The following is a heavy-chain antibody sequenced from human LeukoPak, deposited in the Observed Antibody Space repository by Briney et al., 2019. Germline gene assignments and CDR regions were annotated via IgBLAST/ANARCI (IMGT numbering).Heavy chain of an antibody. D-gene: IGHD3-10*01. Sequence: PSETLSLTCTVSGDSSSYYYWSWIRQSPGKGLDWIGYINYSGITNYNPSLKSRATISVDTSKNQLSLKVTSVTAADTAVYYCARGLWFGVPGAFDIWGQGTMVTVSS. CDR2: INYSGIT. J-gene: IGHJ3*02. CDR3: ARGLWFGVPGAFDI. V-gene: IGHV4-59*01. CDR1: GDSSSYYY.